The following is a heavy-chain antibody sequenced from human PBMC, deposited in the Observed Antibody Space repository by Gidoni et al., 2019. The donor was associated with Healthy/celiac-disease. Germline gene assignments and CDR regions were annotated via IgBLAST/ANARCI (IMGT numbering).Heavy chain of an antibody. D-gene: IGHD4-17*01. J-gene: IGHJ6*02. CDR2: IGTAGDT. CDR1: GFTFRSYD. Sequence: VQLVASGGVLVQPGGSLRRSCAASGFTFRSYDMHWVRQATGKGLEWVSAIGTAGDTYYPGSVKGRFTISRENAKNSLYLQMNSLRAGDTAVYYCARDSTEGMDVWGQGTTVTVSS. CDR3: ARDSTEGMDV. V-gene: IGHV3-13*01.